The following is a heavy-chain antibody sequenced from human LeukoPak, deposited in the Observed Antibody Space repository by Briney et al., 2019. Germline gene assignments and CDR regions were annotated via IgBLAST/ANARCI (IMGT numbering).Heavy chain of an antibody. V-gene: IGHV4-39*02. Sequence: GSLRLSCAASGFTFSSYEMNWVRQAPGKGLEWIGSIYYSGSTYYNPSLKSRVTISADTSGNHFSLNLSSVTAADTAVYYCARGRSGSSSGWPKRYYFDYWGQGTLVTVSS. CDR1: GFTFSSYE. D-gene: IGHD6-19*01. CDR2: IYYSGST. J-gene: IGHJ4*02. CDR3: ARGRSGSSSGWPKRYYFDY.